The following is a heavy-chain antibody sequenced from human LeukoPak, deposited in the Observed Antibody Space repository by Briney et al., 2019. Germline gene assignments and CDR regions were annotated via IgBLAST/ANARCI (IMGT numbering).Heavy chain of an antibody. D-gene: IGHD2-8*01. CDR1: GYTLTSYD. Sequence: ASVKVSCKASGYTLTSYDINWVRQATGQGLEWMGWMNPNSGNTGYAQKFQGRVTMTRNTSISTAYMELSSLRSEDTAVYYCARSEIYCNNGFCYREPCDYWGQGTLVTVSS. J-gene: IGHJ4*02. V-gene: IGHV1-8*01. CDR3: ARSEIYCNNGFCYREPCDY. CDR2: MNPNSGNT.